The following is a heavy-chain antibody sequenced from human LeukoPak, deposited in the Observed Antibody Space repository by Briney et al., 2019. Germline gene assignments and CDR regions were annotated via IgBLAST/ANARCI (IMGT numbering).Heavy chain of an antibody. J-gene: IGHJ4*02. CDR1: GFTFSTYT. V-gene: IGHV3-21*01. CDR3: ARGFGLGSYGDC. CDR2: ISSGSSSI. Sequence: GGSLRLSCAGSGFTFSTYTMNWVRQAPGKGLEWISSISSGSSSIYYADSVKGRFTISRDNAKNSLFLQMNSLRAEDTAVYYCARGFGLGSYGDCWGQGTLVTVSS. D-gene: IGHD3-10*01.